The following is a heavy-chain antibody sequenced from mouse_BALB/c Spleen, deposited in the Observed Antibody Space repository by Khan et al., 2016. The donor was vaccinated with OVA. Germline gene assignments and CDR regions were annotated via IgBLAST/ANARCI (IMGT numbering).Heavy chain of an antibody. V-gene: IGHV1-26*01. D-gene: IGHD2-14*01. Sequence: EVQLQQSGPDLVKTGASVKISCMASGYSFTAYYMNWVRLSHGKSLECIGRINPNTYNINYNQKFKGKAILTVDTSSSTAYMELRSLTSDDSAVYFCARRYDFFASWSQGTLVTVSA. CDR3: ARRYDFFAS. J-gene: IGHJ3*01. CDR1: GYSFTAYY. CDR2: INPNTYNI.